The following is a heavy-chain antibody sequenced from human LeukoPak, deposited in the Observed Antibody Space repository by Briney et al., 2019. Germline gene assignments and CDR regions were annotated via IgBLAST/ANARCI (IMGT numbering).Heavy chain of an antibody. J-gene: IGHJ4*02. CDR1: GYTFTSYD. CDR2: MNPNSGNT. Sequence: ASVKVSCKASGYTFTSYDINWVRQATGQGLEWMGWMNPNSGNTGYAQKFQGRVTMNRNTSISTAYMELSSLRSEDTAVYYCARASPDYGDYGDWGQGTLVTVSS. CDR3: ARASPDYGDYGD. V-gene: IGHV1-8*01. D-gene: IGHD4-17*01.